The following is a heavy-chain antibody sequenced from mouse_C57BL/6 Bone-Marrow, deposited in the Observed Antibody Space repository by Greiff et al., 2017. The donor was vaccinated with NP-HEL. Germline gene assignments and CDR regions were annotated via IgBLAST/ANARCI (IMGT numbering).Heavy chain of an antibody. J-gene: IGHJ2*01. V-gene: IGHV3-6*01. CDR2: ISYDGSN. CDR1: GYSITSGYY. CDR3: ARVTVHLDY. Sequence: EVQRVESGPGLVKPSQSLSLTCSVTGYSITSGYYWNWIRQFPGNKLEWMGYISYDGSNNYNPSLKNRISITRDTSKNQFFLKLNSGTTEDTATYYCARVTVHLDYWGQGTTLTVSS. D-gene: IGHD4-1*01.